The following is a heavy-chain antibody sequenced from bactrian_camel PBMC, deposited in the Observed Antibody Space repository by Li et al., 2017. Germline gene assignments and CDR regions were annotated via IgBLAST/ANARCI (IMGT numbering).Heavy chain of an antibody. CDR2: IDSDGSP. J-gene: IGHJ4*01. D-gene: IGHD2*01. V-gene: IGHV3S53*01. Sequence: HVQLVESGGGSVQAGGSLRLSCAASGYVGRHNICLGWFRQTPGKAREWIAAIDSDGSPSYADSVKGRFTISRDNGKNTVDLQMNSLETDDTAVYYCTRGDRVSWNSYFRSGQGTQVTVS. CDR1: GYVGRHNI.